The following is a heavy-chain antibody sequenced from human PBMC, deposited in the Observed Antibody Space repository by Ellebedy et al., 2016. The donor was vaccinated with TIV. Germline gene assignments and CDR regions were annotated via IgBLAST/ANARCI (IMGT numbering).Heavy chain of an antibody. Sequence: SETLSLIXSVSGGAISKSSFFWVWVRQPPGKGLEWIGSMDHSGYAYYNPSLKSRVTMLVDTSKNRFSLNMRSVIAADTAEYYCAREISSWGSNYFDYWGQGAPVTVSS. CDR3: AREISSWGSNYFDY. D-gene: IGHD3-10*01. V-gene: IGHV4-39*07. CDR2: MDHSGYA. CDR1: GGAISKSSFF. J-gene: IGHJ4*02.